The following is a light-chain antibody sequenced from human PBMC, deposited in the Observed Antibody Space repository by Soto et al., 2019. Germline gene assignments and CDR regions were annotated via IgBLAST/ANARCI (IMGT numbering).Light chain of an antibody. Sequence: QSVLTQPPSVSAAPGQKVTISCSGSSSNIGNNYVSWYQQLPGTAPKLLIYENNKRPSGIPDRFSGSKSGTSATLGITGLQTGDEAEYYCGTWDSSLSAEVFGGGTKVTVL. CDR2: ENN. CDR3: GTWDSSLSAEV. V-gene: IGLV1-51*02. CDR1: SSNIGNNY. J-gene: IGLJ3*02.